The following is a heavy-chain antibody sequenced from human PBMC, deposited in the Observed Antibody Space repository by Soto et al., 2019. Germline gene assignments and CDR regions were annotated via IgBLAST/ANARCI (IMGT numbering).Heavy chain of an antibody. V-gene: IGHV4-31*03. Sequence: QVQLQESGPGLVKPSQTLSLTCTVSGGSISTGGYYWSWIRQHPGRGLEWIGYIYHSGMTYSNPSLQSRVAISIDTSKNQFSLKLSSVTAADTAVYYCATVRWELHDAFDIWGQVTMVSVSS. J-gene: IGHJ3*02. CDR1: GGSISTGGYY. CDR2: IYHSGMT. CDR3: ATVRWELHDAFDI. D-gene: IGHD1-26*01.